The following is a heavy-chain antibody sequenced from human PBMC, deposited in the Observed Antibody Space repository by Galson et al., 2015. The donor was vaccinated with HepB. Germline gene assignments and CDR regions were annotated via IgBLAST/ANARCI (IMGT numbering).Heavy chain of an antibody. CDR2: IDQSGRT. Sequence: ETLSLTCSAYNGTVDVFHWSWVRQPPGKGLEWIGDIDQSGRTRFGPSFRSRVSLSVDTSKNQFYLKLRSVTAADTAVYYCARHRNILVGGLYGLDVWGQGTTVTVSS. D-gene: IGHD2-2*01. CDR3: ARHRNILVGGLYGLDV. V-gene: IGHV4-34*01. J-gene: IGHJ6*02. CDR1: NGTVDVFH.